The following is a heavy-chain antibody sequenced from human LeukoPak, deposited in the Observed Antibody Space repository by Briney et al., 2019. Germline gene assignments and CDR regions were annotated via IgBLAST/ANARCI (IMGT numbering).Heavy chain of an antibody. J-gene: IGHJ5*02. CDR2: VASSGTS. CDR3: ARVVRGVVTSNWFDP. D-gene: IGHD2-21*02. CDR1: GDSLNTYY. Sequence: PSETLSLTCTVSGDSLNTYYWTWIRQTPGKELEWIGFVASSGTSTYNPSLKSRVSISINTSKNQFSLALTAVTPADTALYYCARVVRGVVTSNWFDPWGPGTLVSVSS. V-gene: IGHV4-59*01.